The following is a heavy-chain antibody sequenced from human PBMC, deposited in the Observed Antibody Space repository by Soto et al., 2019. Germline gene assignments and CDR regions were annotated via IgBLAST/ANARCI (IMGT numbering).Heavy chain of an antibody. D-gene: IGHD3-16*01. CDR2: IYYSGST. CDR3: VRVLDDLAPTFDY. J-gene: IGHJ4*02. Sequence: SETLSLTCTVSGGSISSYYWSWIRQPPGKGLEWIGYIYYSGSTNYNPSLKSRVTISVDTSKNQFSLKLSSVTAADTAVYYCVRVLDDLAPTFDYWGQGTLVTVSS. V-gene: IGHV4-59*01. CDR1: GGSISSYY.